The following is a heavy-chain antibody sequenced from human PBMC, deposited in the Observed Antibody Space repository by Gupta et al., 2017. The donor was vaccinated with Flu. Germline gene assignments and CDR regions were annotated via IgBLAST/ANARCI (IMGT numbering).Heavy chain of an antibody. CDR2: IYYSGST. D-gene: IGHD6-19*01. CDR1: GGSISSYY. V-gene: IGHV4-59*08. J-gene: IGHJ6*02. CDR3: ARLYSSGWDYYYGMDV. Sequence: QVQLQESGPGLVKPSETLSLTCTVSGGSISSYYWSWIRQPPGKGLEWIGYIYYSGSTNYNPSLKSRVTISVDTSKNQFSLKLSSVTAADTAVYYCARLYSSGWDYYYGMDVWGQGTTVTVSS.